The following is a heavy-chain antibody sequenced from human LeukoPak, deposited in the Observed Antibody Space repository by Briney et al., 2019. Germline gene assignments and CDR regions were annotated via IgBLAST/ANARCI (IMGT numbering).Heavy chain of an antibody. V-gene: IGHV4-59*01. J-gene: IGHJ4*02. CDR3: ARDRNYYHR. D-gene: IGHD3-10*01. CDR1: GGSISSYY. CDR2: IYYSGGT. Sequence: SETLSLTCTVSGGSISSYYWSWIRQPPGKGLEWIGYIYYSGGTNYNPSLKSRVTISVDTSKNQFSLKLSSVTAADTAVYYCARDRNYYHRWGQGTLVTVSS.